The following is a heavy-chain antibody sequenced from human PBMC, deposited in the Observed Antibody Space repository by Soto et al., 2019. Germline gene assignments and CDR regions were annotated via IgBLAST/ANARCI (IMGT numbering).Heavy chain of an antibody. CDR2: IDHSGST. Sequence: PSETLSLTCAVYGGSFSGYYWSWIRQPPGKGLEWIGEIDHSGSTNNNPSLKSRVTVSIDTSKNQFSLQLSSMSAADTAVYYCTRGPSGDKADYWGQGTLVTVSS. CDR1: GGSFSGYY. D-gene: IGHD7-27*01. V-gene: IGHV4-34*01. J-gene: IGHJ4*02. CDR3: TRGPSGDKADY.